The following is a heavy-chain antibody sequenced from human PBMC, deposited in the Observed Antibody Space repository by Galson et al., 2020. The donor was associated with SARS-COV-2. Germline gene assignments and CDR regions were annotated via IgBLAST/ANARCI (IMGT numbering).Heavy chain of an antibody. D-gene: IGHD5-18*01. CDR3: ARDEGIRGYNYGRLYYGMDV. Sequence: NSGGYLRLSCAASGFPFSTYSMNWVRLAPGKGLEWVSSISTSRRYTYYVDSVKGRFSISRDNPRNSLYLQMNSLRAEDTAVYYCARDEGIRGYNYGRLYYGMDVWGQGTTVTVSS. V-gene: IGHV3-21*01. J-gene: IGHJ6*02. CDR2: ISTSRRYT. CDR1: GFPFSTYS.